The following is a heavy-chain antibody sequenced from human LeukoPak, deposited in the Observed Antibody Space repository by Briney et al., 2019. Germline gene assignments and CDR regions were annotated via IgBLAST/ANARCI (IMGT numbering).Heavy chain of an antibody. V-gene: IGHV3-30*03. CDR3: ARDNAVTLDY. J-gene: IGHJ4*02. Sequence: PGGSLRLSCAASGFTFSSYGMHWVRQAPGKGLEWVAVISYDGSNKYYADSVKGRFTISRDNSKNTLYLQMNSLRAEDTAVYYCARDNAVTLDYWGQGTLVTVSS. CDR1: GFTFSSYG. CDR2: ISYDGSNK. D-gene: IGHD6-19*01.